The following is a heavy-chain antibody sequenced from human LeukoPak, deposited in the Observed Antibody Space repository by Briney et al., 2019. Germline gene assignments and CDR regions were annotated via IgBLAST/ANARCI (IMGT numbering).Heavy chain of an antibody. J-gene: IGHJ4*02. CDR1: GYSFTSYW. CDR2: IYPGDSDT. CDR3: ARHRAQSPLYFDILTGPPDS. Sequence: GESLKISCKGSGYSFTSYWIGWVRQMLGKGLEWMGIIYPGDSDTRYSPSFQGQVTISADKSISTAYLQWSSLKASDTAMYYCARHRAQSPLYFDILTGPPDSWGQGTLVTVSS. V-gene: IGHV5-51*01. D-gene: IGHD3-9*01.